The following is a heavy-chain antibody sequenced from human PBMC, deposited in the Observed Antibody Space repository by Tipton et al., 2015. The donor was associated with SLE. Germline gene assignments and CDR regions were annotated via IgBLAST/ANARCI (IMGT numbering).Heavy chain of an antibody. CDR3: ARGVPSGYDLGYFYNGMDV. D-gene: IGHD5-12*01. Sequence: TLSLTCTVSGGSISRSASYWAWIRQPPGKGLEWIGSIFYGGGTYYNPSLEGRVFISVDTSKNQFSLNLNSVTAADTAVYYCARGVPSGYDLGYFYNGMDVWGQGTTVTVSS. CDR1: GGSISRSASY. J-gene: IGHJ6*02. V-gene: IGHV4-39*07. CDR2: IFYGGGT.